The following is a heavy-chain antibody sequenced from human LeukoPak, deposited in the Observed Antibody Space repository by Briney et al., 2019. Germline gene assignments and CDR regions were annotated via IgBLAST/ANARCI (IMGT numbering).Heavy chain of an antibody. D-gene: IGHD3-3*01. CDR2: ISSSSSYI. V-gene: IGHV3-21*01. CDR1: GGSISSSS. CDR3: ARAGDFSYYDFWSGAGGDYYYYMDV. Sequence: ETLSLTCTVSGGSISSSSCYWGWIRQPPGKGLEWVSSISSSSSYIYYADSVKGRFTISRDNAKNSLYLQMNSLRAEDTAVYYCARAGDFSYYDFWSGAGGDYYYYMDVWGKGTTVTVSS. J-gene: IGHJ6*03.